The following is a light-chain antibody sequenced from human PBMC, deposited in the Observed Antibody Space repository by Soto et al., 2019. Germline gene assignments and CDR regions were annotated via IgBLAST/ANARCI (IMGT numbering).Light chain of an antibody. CDR3: CSYAVTYYV. CDR1: SSDVGGYNY. V-gene: IGLV2-11*01. Sequence: QSALTQPRSVSGSPGQSVTISCTGTSSDVGGYNYVSWYQQHPGKAPKFMIYDVSKRPSGVPDRFSGSKSGNTASLTISGLQAEDDADYYCCSYAVTYYVFGTGTKLTVL. J-gene: IGLJ1*01. CDR2: DVS.